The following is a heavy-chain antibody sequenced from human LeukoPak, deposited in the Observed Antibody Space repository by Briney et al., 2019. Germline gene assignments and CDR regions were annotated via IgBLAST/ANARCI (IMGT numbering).Heavy chain of an antibody. CDR3: ARHPRGYCSGGSCYGGNXFDP. D-gene: IGHD2-15*01. CDR1: GGSFSGYY. CDR2: INHSGST. J-gene: IGHJ5*02. Sequence: SETLSLTCAVYGGSFSGYYWSWIRQPPGKGLEWIGEINHSGSTNYNPSLKSRVTISVDTSKNQFSLKLSSVTAADTAVYYCARHPRGYCSGGSCYGGNXFDPXXXGTLVTV. V-gene: IGHV4-34*01.